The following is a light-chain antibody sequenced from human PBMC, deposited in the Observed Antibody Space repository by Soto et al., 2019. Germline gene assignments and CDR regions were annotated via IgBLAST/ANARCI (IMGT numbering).Light chain of an antibody. J-gene: IGKJ1*01. CDR3: QQCNNWPLA. Sequence: EIVMTQSPATLYVSPGERATLSCRASQSVSSNLAWYQQKPGQAPRLLIYGASTRATGIPARFSGSGFGTEFTLTISSLQSEDFAVYYCQQCNNWPLAFGQGNKVEIK. V-gene: IGKV3D-15*01. CDR1: QSVSSN. CDR2: GAS.